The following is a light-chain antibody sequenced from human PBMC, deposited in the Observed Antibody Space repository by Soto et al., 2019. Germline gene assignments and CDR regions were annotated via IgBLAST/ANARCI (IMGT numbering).Light chain of an antibody. CDR3: QQYGSSPLT. V-gene: IGKV3-20*01. Sequence: IVLTQSPGTLSLSPGERTTLSCRASQSISRYLAWYQQKPGRAPRLLIYGASSRATGIPDRFSGSGSGTDFSLTISRLEPEDFAVYYCQQYGSSPLTFGGGTKV. J-gene: IGKJ4*01. CDR1: QSISRY. CDR2: GAS.